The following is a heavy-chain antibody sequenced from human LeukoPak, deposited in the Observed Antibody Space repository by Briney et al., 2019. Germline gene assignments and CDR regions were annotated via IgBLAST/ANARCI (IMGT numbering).Heavy chain of an antibody. Sequence: GGSLRLSCAASGFTFSSSSVNWVRQAPGKGLEWVSYISSSGGTIYYADSVKGRFTISRDNAKNSLYLQMNSLRAEDTAVYYCAGSILTGYPTFDCWGQGTLVTVSS. CDR3: AGSILTGYPTFDC. V-gene: IGHV3-48*04. CDR2: ISSSGGTI. CDR1: GFTFSSSS. J-gene: IGHJ4*02. D-gene: IGHD3-9*01.